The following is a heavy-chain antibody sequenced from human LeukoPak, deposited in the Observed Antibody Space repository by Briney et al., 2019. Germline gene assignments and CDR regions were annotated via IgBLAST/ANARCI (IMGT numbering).Heavy chain of an antibody. Sequence: KPSQTLSLTCAVSGGSISSGGYSWSWIRQPPGKGLEWIVYIYHSGSTNYNPSLKSRVTISLDTSRNQFSLKLSSVTAADTAVYYCASVKGYSFGYGYFDSWGQGTLVTVSS. D-gene: IGHD5-18*01. J-gene: IGHJ4*02. CDR2: IYHSGST. CDR3: ASVKGYSFGYGYFDS. V-gene: IGHV4-30-2*02. CDR1: GGSISSGGYS.